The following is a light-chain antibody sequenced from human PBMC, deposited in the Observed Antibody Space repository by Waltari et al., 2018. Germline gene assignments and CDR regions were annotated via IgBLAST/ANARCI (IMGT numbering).Light chain of an antibody. CDR2: GSS. J-gene: IGKJ4*01. CDR1: QDVSTW. Sequence: DIQMTQSPSSVSASVGDRVSISCRARQDVSTWLAWYQQKPGKPPNLLIYGSSTLQSGVPSRFSGSGSGTDCTLTSNGLQPEDFASYFCQQTDSFPLAFGGGTKAEIK. CDR3: QQTDSFPLA. V-gene: IGKV1-12*01.